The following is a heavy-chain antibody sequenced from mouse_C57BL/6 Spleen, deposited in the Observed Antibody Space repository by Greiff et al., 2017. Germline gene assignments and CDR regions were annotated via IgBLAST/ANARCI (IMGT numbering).Heavy chain of an antibody. J-gene: IGHJ4*01. CDR1: GYAFSSYW. D-gene: IGHD1-1*01. CDR2: IYPGDGDT. CDR3: ARRELSTTVVATDYAMDY. Sequence: VQLQQSGAELVKPGASVKISCKASGYAFSSYWMNWVKQRPGKGLEWIGQIYPGDGDTNYNGKFKGKATLTADKSSSTAYMQLSSLTSEDSAVYFCARRELSTTVVATDYAMDYWGQGTSVTVSS. V-gene: IGHV1-80*01.